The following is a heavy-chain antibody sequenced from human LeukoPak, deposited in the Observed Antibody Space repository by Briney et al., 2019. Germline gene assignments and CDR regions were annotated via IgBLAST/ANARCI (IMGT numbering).Heavy chain of an antibody. CDR3: ARGGYQLLHS. CDR2: ISAYNGDT. D-gene: IGHD2-2*01. J-gene: IGHJ4*02. CDR1: GYTFNRFA. V-gene: IGHV1-18*01. Sequence: ASVRFSCKASGYTFNRFAFTWVRQAPGQGLEWVGWISAYNGDTHYAQNFQGRITMTTDTSTSTAYMELRSLTSDDTAVYYCARGGYQLLHSWGQGTLVIVSS.